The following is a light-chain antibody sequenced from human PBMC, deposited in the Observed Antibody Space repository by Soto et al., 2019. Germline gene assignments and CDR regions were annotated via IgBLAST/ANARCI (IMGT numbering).Light chain of an antibody. Sequence: DIQMTQSPATRSASVGDSVTITCRASQSISSWLAWYQQKPGKAPKLLIYTASNLESGVPSRFRGSGSGTEFTLTITSLQPDDFATYYCQQYNSQSTFGQGTKVDIK. J-gene: IGKJ1*01. CDR3: QQYNSQST. CDR2: TAS. CDR1: QSISSW. V-gene: IGKV1-5*03.